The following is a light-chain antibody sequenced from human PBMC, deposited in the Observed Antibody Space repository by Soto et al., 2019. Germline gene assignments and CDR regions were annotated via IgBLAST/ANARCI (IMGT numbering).Light chain of an antibody. V-gene: IGLV2-14*01. Sequence: QSALTQPASVSGSPGQSITISCTGTSGDVGGYNYVSWYQQHPGKAPKVMIYEVSNRPSGVSNRFSGSKSGNTASLTISGLQAEDEADYYCSSYRSSSTWLFGGGTKLTVL. CDR1: SGDVGGYNY. CDR3: SSYRSSSTWL. J-gene: IGLJ3*02. CDR2: EVS.